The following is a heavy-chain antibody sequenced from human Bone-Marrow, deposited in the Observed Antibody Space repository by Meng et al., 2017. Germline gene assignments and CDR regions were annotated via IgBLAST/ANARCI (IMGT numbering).Heavy chain of an antibody. CDR2: IYHDGST. D-gene: IGHD3-3*01. CDR1: GASIISSHW. V-gene: IGHV4-4*02. J-gene: IGHJ5*02. CDR3: ARAAYDIWSGYAP. Sequence: SAQGRWNSLGTLFLTCAISGASIISSHWWVWVRQPPGKGLEWIGEIYHDGSTNYTPSLKSRVTISVDKSKNQFSLKLSSVTAADTAVYYCARAAYDIWSGYAPWGQGSLVTVSS.